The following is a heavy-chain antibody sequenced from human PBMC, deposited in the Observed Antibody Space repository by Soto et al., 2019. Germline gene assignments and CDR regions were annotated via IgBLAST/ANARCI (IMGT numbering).Heavy chain of an antibody. Sequence: GASVKVSCKASGYTFTSYYMHWVRQAPGQGLEWMGIINPSGGSTSYAQKFQGRVTMTRDTSTSTVYMELSSLRSEDTAVYYCARDSGPAADCTNGVCPAYWGQGTLVTVSS. CDR3: ARDSGPAADCTNGVCPAY. D-gene: IGHD2-8*01. CDR2: INPSGGST. CDR1: GYTFTSYY. V-gene: IGHV1-46*01. J-gene: IGHJ4*02.